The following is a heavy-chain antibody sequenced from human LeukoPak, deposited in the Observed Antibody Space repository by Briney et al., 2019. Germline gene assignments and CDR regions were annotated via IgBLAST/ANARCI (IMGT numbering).Heavy chain of an antibody. D-gene: IGHD2-21*02. Sequence: PSETLSLMCSVYGGSFSDYFWSWIRQSPGKGLEWIGEIYDGGNTNYNPSLMSRVIVAMEKSKKQFSLVMRSVTAADTAVYYCARFSRITWGDWGDAFDVWGQGATVIVSS. V-gene: IGHV4-34*01. CDR2: IYDGGNT. CDR3: ARFSRITWGDWGDAFDV. J-gene: IGHJ3*01. CDR1: GGSFSDYF.